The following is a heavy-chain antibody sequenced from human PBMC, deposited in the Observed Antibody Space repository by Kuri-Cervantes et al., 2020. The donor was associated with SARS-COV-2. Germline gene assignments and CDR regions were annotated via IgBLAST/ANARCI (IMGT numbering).Heavy chain of an antibody. CDR2: IIPIFGTA. D-gene: IGHD3-3*01. CDR1: GGTFSSYA. Sequence: SVKVSCKASGGTFSSYAISWARQAPGQGLEWMGRIIPIFGTANYAQKFQGRVTITADKSTSTAYMELSSLRSEDTAVYYCARDPTPYYDFWSGSYYFDYWGQGTLVTVSS. CDR3: ARDPTPYYDFWSGSYYFDY. J-gene: IGHJ4*02. V-gene: IGHV1-69*06.